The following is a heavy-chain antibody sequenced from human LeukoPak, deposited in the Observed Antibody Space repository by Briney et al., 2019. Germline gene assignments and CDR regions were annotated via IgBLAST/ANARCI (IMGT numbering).Heavy chain of an antibody. CDR3: ARHSYARSGYYSRPYYFDY. J-gene: IGHJ4*02. CDR1: GGSFSGYY. CDR2: INHGGSA. D-gene: IGHD3-22*01. Sequence: SEALSLTCAVYGGSFSGYYWSWIRQPPGKGLEWIGEINHGGSANYNPSLNSRVTISVDTSKNQFSLKLSSVTAADTAVYYCARHSYARSGYYSRPYYFDYWGQGTLVTVSS. V-gene: IGHV4-34*01.